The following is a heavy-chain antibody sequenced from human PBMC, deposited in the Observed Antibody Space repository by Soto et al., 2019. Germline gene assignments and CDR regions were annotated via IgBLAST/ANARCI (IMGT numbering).Heavy chain of an antibody. D-gene: IGHD1-1*01. CDR2: IFYSGDT. Sequence: VQLQGSGPGLLKPSQTLSLTCTVSGASVNTGDYYWSYIRQPPGKGLEWLGYIFYSGDTYYNPSLKSRATLSLYTSRYQFSLTLTSVTDAATALYYCVGTRTTDDFWGQGTLVTVSS. V-gene: IGHV4-30-4*01. J-gene: IGHJ1*01. CDR3: VGTRTTDDF. CDR1: GASVNTGDYY.